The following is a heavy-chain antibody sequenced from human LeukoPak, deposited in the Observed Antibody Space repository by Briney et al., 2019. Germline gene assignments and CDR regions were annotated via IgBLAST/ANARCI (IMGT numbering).Heavy chain of an antibody. J-gene: IGHJ4*02. Sequence: ASVKVSCKASGYTFTSYAMHWVRQAPGQRLEWMGWINAGNGNTKYSQKFQGRVTITRDTSASTAYMELSSLRSEDTAVYYCARGSIVGARGVGDYWGQRTLVTVSS. V-gene: IGHV1-3*01. D-gene: IGHD1-26*01. CDR1: GYTFTSYA. CDR3: ARGSIVGARGVGDY. CDR2: INAGNGNT.